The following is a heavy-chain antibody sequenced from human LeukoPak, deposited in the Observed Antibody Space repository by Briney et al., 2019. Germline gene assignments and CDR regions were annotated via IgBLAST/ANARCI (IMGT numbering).Heavy chain of an antibody. CDR2: INHSGST. CDR1: GGSFSGYY. Sequence: SETLSLTCAVYGGSFSGYYWSWIRQPPGKGLEWIGEINHSGSTNYNPSLKSRVTISVDTSKNQFSLKLSSVTAADTAVYYCARRYSGSYYCGRWFDYWGQGTLVTVSS. D-gene: IGHD1-26*01. V-gene: IGHV4-34*01. CDR3: ARRYSGSYYCGRWFDY. J-gene: IGHJ4*02.